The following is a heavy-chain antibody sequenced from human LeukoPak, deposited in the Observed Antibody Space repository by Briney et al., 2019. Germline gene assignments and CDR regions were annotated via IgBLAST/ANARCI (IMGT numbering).Heavy chain of an antibody. D-gene: IGHD5-18*01. J-gene: IGHJ4*02. CDR1: GFTFDDFA. CDR3: AKLYGYSYGYIDF. CDR2: ISWNSGDV. Sequence: GGSLRLSCAASGFTFDDFALHWVRQAPGKGLEWVSGISWNSGDVGYADSVKGRFTISRDNAKNSLYLQMNNLRAEDTALYYCAKLYGYSYGYIDFWGQGTLVTVSS. V-gene: IGHV3-9*01.